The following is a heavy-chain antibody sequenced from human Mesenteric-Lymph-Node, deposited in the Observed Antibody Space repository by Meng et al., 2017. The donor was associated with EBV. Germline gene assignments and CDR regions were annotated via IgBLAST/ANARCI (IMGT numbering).Heavy chain of an antibody. D-gene: IGHD3-10*01. CDR3: AGAVGSDPYYFDY. V-gene: IGHV1-69*01. J-gene: IGHJ4*02. CDR2: IIPIFGTA. Sequence: QVQLVQSGAEVKKPGSSVKVSYKASGGTFTNYAISWVRQAPGQGLEWMGVIIPIFGTANYAQKFQGRVTITADESTSTAYMELSSLRSEDTAVYYCAGAVGSDPYYFDYWGQGTLVTVSS. CDR1: GGTFTNYA.